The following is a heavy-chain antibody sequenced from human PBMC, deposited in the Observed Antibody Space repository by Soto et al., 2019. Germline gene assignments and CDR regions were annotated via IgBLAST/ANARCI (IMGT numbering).Heavy chain of an antibody. Sequence: SETLSLTCTVSGGSISGHSWIWIRQPAGRGLEWIGHIYPSGSTSYNPSLRSRVSMSLDTSNNQIFLNLTSVTAADTAVFYCVRGRSYSVYDFWGPGTLVTV. CDR3: VRGRSYSVYDF. J-gene: IGHJ4*02. V-gene: IGHV4-4*07. CDR1: GGSISGHS. CDR2: IYPSGST. D-gene: IGHD5-12*01.